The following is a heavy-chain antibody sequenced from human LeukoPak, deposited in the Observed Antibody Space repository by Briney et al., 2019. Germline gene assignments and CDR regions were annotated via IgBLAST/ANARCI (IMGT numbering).Heavy chain of an antibody. V-gene: IGHV3-23*01. Sequence: PGRSLRLSCAASGFTFSNYAMSWVRKAPRKGLEWVSGITGSGGSTYYADSVKGRFTISRDNSKNTLYLQMNSLRAEDTAVYYCAKEVGYDSSGHNFDYWGQGTLVTVSS. J-gene: IGHJ4*02. D-gene: IGHD3-22*01. CDR1: GFTFSNYA. CDR2: ITGSGGST. CDR3: AKEVGYDSSGHNFDY.